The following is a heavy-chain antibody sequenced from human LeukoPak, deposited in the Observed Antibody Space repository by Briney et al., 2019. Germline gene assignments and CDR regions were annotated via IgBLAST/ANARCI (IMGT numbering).Heavy chain of an antibody. CDR1: GFTFSSYA. J-gene: IGHJ4*02. CDR2: ISGSGSST. Sequence: GGSLRLSCAASGFTFSSYARSWVRQAPGKGLEWVSAISGSGSSTYYADSVKGRFTISRDSSKNTLYLQMNSLRADDTAVYYCTRDPTVTTSDCWGQGTLDTVSS. CDR3: TRDPTVTTSDC. V-gene: IGHV3-23*01. D-gene: IGHD4-17*01.